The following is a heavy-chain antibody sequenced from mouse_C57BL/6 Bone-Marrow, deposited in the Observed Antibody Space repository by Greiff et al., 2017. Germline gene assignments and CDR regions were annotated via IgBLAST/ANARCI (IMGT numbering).Heavy chain of an antibody. CDR1: GYSFTDYN. J-gene: IGHJ4*01. V-gene: IGHV1-39*01. CDR3: ARYYGRGYYALDY. CDR2: LNPNYGPT. Sequence: VQLKESGPELVKPGASVKISCKASGYSFTDYNMNWVKQSNGKSLEWIGVLNPNYGPTRYNQKFQCTATLTVNQSSSTAYMQLNSLTSEDSAVCYCARYYGRGYYALDYWGQGASGTVSS. D-gene: IGHD1-1*01.